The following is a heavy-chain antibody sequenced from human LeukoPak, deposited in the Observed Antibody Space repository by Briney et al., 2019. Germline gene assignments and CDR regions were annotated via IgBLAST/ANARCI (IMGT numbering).Heavy chain of an antibody. J-gene: IGHJ3*02. CDR3: AKDPKFYDYPRAFDI. CDR1: GFIFSDYY. D-gene: IGHD3-16*01. CDR2: ISGSGGRT. Sequence: PGGSLRLSCAASGFIFSDYYMSWVRQAPGKGLEWVSAISGSGGRTYYADSVKGRFTISRDNSKNTLFLQMNSLRAEDTAVYYCAKDPKFYDYPRAFDIWGQGTMVTVSS. V-gene: IGHV3-23*01.